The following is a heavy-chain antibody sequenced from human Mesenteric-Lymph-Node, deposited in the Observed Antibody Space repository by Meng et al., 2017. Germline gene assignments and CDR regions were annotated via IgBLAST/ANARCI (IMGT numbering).Heavy chain of an antibody. CDR2: VYYSGST. D-gene: IGHD3-3*01. CDR1: GGSIRSHY. J-gene: IGHJ4*02. Sequence: SETLSLTCTVSGGSIRSHYWSWIRQPPGKGLEWIGFVYYSGSTNYNPSLKSRVTISVDTSKSQFSLKLSSVTAADTAVYYCARSPVLRFLEWLSTKEYYFDYWGQGTLVTVSS. CDR3: ARSPVLRFLEWLSTKEYYFDY. V-gene: IGHV4-59*11.